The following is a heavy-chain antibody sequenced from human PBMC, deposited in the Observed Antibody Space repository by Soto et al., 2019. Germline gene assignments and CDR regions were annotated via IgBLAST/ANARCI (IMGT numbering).Heavy chain of an antibody. CDR3: ATDSYYYDSSGYPHDAFDI. Sequence: EASVKVSCKASGYTFTSYGISWVRQAPGQGLEWMGWISAYNGNTKYAQKFQGRVTMTEDTSTDTAYMELSSLRSEDTAVYYCATDSYYYDSSGYPHDAFDIWGQGTMVTVSS. V-gene: IGHV1-18*01. CDR1: GYTFTSYG. J-gene: IGHJ3*02. CDR2: ISAYNGNT. D-gene: IGHD3-22*01.